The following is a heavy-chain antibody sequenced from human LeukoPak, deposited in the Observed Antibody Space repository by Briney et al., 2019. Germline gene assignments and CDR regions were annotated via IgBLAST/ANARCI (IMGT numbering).Heavy chain of an antibody. D-gene: IGHD6-13*01. J-gene: IGHJ4*02. Sequence: PGGSLRPSCAASGFSVSTSYINWVRQAPGKGLEWVSVFYSGGKTYYVDSVKGRFTISRDTSKNTLYLQMSSLRAEDTAIYLCARGQRAAAGFDYWGQGTLVTVSS. CDR3: ARGQRAAAGFDY. CDR1: GFSVSTSY. V-gene: IGHV3-66*01. CDR2: FYSGGKT.